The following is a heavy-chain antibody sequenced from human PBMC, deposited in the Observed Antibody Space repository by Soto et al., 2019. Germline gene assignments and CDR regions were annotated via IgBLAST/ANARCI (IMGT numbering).Heavy chain of an antibody. D-gene: IGHD2-21*02. CDR2: ISHDGSNK. Sequence: PGGSLRLSCAASGFTFSNYAMHWVRQAPGKGLEWVAVISHDGSNKYYADSVKGRFTXSRDNSKNTLYLQMNSLGVEDTAVYSCARGNVVVTATIGHTPDSWGLGTLVTVSS. J-gene: IGHJ4*02. CDR1: GFTFSNYA. CDR3: ARGNVVVTATIGHTPDS. V-gene: IGHV3-30-3*01.